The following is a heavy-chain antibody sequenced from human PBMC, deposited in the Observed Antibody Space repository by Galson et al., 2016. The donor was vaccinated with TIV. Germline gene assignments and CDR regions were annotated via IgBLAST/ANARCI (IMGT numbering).Heavy chain of an antibody. D-gene: IGHD3-10*01. CDR3: ARSASAGSGWVDP. J-gene: IGHJ5*02. CDR2: T. V-gene: IGHV5-10-1*01. Sequence: TNYSPTFEGHVTISTDKSISTAYLQWTSLKASDSANYYCARSASAGSGWVDPWGQGTLVTVSS.